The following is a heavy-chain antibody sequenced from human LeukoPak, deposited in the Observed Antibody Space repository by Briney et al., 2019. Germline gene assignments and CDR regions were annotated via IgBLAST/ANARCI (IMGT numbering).Heavy chain of an antibody. CDR1: GYTFTSYG. CDR2: ISAYNGNT. V-gene: IGHV1-18*01. CDR3: ARVHVLLWFGEVYYFDY. Sequence: ASVKVSCEASGYTFTSYGIIWVRQAPGQGLEWMGWISAYNGNTNYAQKLQGRVTMTTDTSTSTAYMELRSLRSDDTAVYYCARVHVLLWFGEVYYFDYWGQRTMVTVSS. D-gene: IGHD3-10*01. J-gene: IGHJ4*02.